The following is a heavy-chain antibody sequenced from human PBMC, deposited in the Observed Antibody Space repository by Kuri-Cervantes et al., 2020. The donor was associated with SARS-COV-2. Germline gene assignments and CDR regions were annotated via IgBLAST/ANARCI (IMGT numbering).Heavy chain of an antibody. J-gene: IGHJ4*02. Sequence: GSLRLPCTVSGGSISSSSYYWGWIRQPPGKGLEWIGSIYYSGSTYYNPSLKSRVTISVDTSKNQFSLKLSSVTAADTAVYYCASIGYCSSTSCFVGRGDYWGQGTQVTVSS. V-gene: IGHV4-39*01. D-gene: IGHD2-2*01. CDR3: ASIGYCSSTSCFVGRGDY. CDR1: GGSISSSSYY. CDR2: IYYSGST.